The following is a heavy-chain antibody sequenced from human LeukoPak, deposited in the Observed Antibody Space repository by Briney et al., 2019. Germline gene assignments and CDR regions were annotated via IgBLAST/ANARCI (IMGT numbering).Heavy chain of an antibody. J-gene: IGHJ4*02. CDR3: ARSRRRSSWHTYYFEY. CDR2: ISSSGSTI. V-gene: IGHV3-48*03. D-gene: IGHD6-13*01. Sequence: GGTLRVTCAASGFAFRRYEVNWVRQAPGKGLEWVAYISSSGSTIYYTDSVEGRFMMSRDNAKNALYLQMHSLRVKDTAVYYCARSRRRSSWHTYYFEYWGQGTLVTVPS. CDR1: GFAFRRYE.